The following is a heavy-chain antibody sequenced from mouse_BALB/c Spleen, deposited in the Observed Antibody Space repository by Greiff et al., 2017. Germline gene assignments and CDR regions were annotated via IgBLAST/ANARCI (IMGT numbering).Heavy chain of an antibody. CDR3: ARSGTARASWFAY. V-gene: IGHV1S126*01. D-gene: IGHD3-2*01. Sequence: VKLQESGPQLVRPGASVKISCKASGYSFTSYWMHWVKQRPGQGLEWIGMIDPSDSETRLNQKFKDKATLTVDKSSSTAYMQLSSPTSEDSAVYYCARSGTARASWFAYWGQGTLVTVSA. CDR1: GYSFTSYW. CDR2: IDPSDSET. J-gene: IGHJ3*01.